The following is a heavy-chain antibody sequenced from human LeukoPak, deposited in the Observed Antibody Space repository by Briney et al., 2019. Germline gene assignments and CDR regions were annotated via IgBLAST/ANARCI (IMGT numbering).Heavy chain of an antibody. CDR1: GGSISSYY. V-gene: IGHV4-59*01. CDR3: ARGAKLTRWFDP. CDR2: IYYSGST. J-gene: IGHJ5*02. D-gene: IGHD1-14*01. Sequence: SSETLSLTCTVSGGSISSYYWRWIRQPPGKGLEWIGYIYYSGSTNYHASIKSRVTISVDTSKNQFSLKLSSVTAADTAVYYCARGAKLTRWFDPWGQGTLVTVSS.